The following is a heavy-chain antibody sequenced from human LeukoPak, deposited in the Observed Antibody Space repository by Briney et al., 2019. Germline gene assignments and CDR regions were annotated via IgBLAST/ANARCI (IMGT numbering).Heavy chain of an antibody. Sequence: ASVKVSCKASGYTFTGYYMHWVRQAPGQGLEWMGWINPNSGGTNYAQKFQGRVTMTRDTSISTAYMELSRLRSDDTAVYYCAREIYYYDSSGHIDYWGQGTLVTVSS. J-gene: IGHJ4*02. D-gene: IGHD3-22*01. V-gene: IGHV1-2*02. CDR3: AREIYYYDSSGHIDY. CDR2: INPNSGGT. CDR1: GYTFTGYY.